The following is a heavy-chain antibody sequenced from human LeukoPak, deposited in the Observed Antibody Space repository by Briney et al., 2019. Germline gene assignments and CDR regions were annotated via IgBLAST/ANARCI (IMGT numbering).Heavy chain of an antibody. J-gene: IGHJ3*01. CDR1: GGSISSGDYY. Sequence: PSETLSLTCTVSGGSISSGDYYWSWIRQPPGKGLEWIGYIYYSGSTYYNPSLKSRVTISVDTSKNQFSLKLSSVTAADTALYYCARGVRLTQPPLWGQGTLVTVSS. CDR3: ARGVRLTQPPL. V-gene: IGHV4-30-4*08. D-gene: IGHD2-2*01. CDR2: IYYSGST.